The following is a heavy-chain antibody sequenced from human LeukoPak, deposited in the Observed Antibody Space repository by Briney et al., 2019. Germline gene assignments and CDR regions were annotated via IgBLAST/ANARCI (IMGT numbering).Heavy chain of an antibody. J-gene: IGHJ4*02. D-gene: IGHD3-3*01. CDR3: ARTPRANLEWLPSFDY. CDR2: ISSSSSYI. CDR1: GFTFSSYS. V-gene: IGHV3-21*01. Sequence: GGSLRLSCAASGFTFSSYSMNWVRQAPGKGLEWVSSISSSSSYIYYADSVKGRFTISRDNAKNSLYLQINSLRAEDTAVYYCARTPRANLEWLPSFDYWGQGTLVTVSS.